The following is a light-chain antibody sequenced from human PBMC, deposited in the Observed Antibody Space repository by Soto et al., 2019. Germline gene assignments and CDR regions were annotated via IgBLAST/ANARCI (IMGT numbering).Light chain of an antibody. V-gene: IGKV3D-20*02. CDR3: QQRSNWPPWT. CDR2: AAS. Sequence: EIVLTQSPATLSLSPGERATLPCRASQSVSSNKLAWYQQKPGQAPRLLIYAASSRATGIPDRFSGSGSGTDFTLTISSLEPEDFAVYYCQQRSNWPPWTFGQGTKVDI. CDR1: QSVSSN. J-gene: IGKJ1*01.